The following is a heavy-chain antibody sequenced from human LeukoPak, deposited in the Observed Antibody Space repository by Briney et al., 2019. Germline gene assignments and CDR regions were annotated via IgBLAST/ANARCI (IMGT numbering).Heavy chain of an antibody. J-gene: IGHJ6*03. D-gene: IGHD3-10*01. Sequence: GGSLRLSCAASGFTFNTYGMSWVRQAPGKGLEWVSGISGSGGATYYADSVKGRFTISRDNSKNTLYLQMNSLRAEDTAVYYCAKADSSGSYYSYYYMDVWGKGTTVTISS. CDR3: AKADSSGSYYSYYYMDV. CDR2: ISGSGGAT. CDR1: GFTFNTYG. V-gene: IGHV3-23*01.